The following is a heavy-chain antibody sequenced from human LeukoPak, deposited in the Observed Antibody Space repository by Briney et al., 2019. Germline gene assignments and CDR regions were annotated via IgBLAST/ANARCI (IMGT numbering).Heavy chain of an antibody. V-gene: IGHV3-11*04. D-gene: IGHD3-22*01. Sequence: GGSLRLSCAASGFTFSDYYMSWIRQAPGKGLEWVSYISSSGSTIYYADSVKGRFTISRDNAKNSLYLQMNSLRAEDTAVYYCARDTYYDSTGYYPGWGQGNLVTVSS. CDR3: ARDTYYDSTGYYPG. CDR1: GFTFSDYY. J-gene: IGHJ4*02. CDR2: ISSSGSTI.